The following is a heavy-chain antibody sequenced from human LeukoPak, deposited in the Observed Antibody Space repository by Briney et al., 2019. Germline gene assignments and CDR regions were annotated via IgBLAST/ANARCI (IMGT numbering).Heavy chain of an antibody. V-gene: IGHV1-18*01. CDR3: ASLPFYGSGSYSYYYYYGMDV. CDR2: INPNSGST. D-gene: IGHD3-10*01. J-gene: IGHJ6*02. CDR1: GYTFTSYD. Sequence: ASVKVSCKASGYTFTSYDIRWVRQAPGQGLEWMGWINPNSGSTNYAQKLQGRVTMTTDTSTSTAYMELSSLRSDDTAVYYCASLPFYGSGSYSYYYYYGMDVWGQGTTVTVSS.